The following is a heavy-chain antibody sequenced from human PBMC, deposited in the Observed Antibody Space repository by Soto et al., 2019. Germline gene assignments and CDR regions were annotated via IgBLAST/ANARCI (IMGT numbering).Heavy chain of an antibody. D-gene: IGHD1-26*01. CDR3: AKIVGATTVSYYFDY. CDR2: ISGSGGST. CDR1: GFTFSSYA. J-gene: IGHJ4*02. V-gene: IGHV3-23*01. Sequence: GGSLRLSCAASGFTFSSYAMSWVRQAPGKGLEWVSAISGSGGSTYYADSVKGRFTISRDNSKNTLYLQMNSLRAEDTAVYYCAKIVGATTVSYYFDYWGQGTLVTVSS.